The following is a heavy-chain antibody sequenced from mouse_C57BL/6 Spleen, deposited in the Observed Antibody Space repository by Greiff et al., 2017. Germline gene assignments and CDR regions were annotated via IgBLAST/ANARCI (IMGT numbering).Heavy chain of an antibody. Sequence: EVQLVESGGGLVKPGGSLKLSCAASGFTFSSYAMSWVRQTPVKRLEWVATISDGGSYTYYPDNVKGRFTITRDNAKHNLYLHMRHLKSEDTGMYYCTRDGYDDYFDYWGQGTTLTVSA. V-gene: IGHV5-4*01. J-gene: IGHJ2*01. CDR2: ISDGGSYT. CDR1: GFTFSSYA. CDR3: TRDGYDDYFDY. D-gene: IGHD2-3*01.